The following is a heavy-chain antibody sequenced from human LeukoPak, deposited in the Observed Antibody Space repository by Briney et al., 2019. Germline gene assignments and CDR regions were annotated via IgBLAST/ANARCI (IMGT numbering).Heavy chain of an antibody. CDR1: GFTFSSYA. D-gene: IGHD3-16*01. CDR3: ARNQQLGGHSYYYYGMDV. CDR2: ISGGGSST. J-gene: IGHJ6*02. V-gene: IGHV3-23*01. Sequence: GGSLRLSCAASGFTFSSYAINWVRQAPGKGLEWVSGISGGGSSTYYADSVKGRFAISRDDAKNTLYLQMNSLRADDTAIYYCARNQQLGGHSYYYYGMDVWGQGTTVTVSS.